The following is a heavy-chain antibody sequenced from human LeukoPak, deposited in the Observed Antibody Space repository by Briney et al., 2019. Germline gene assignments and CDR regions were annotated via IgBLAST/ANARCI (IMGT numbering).Heavy chain of an antibody. CDR1: GFTFDDYA. CDR3: AKVRGSGYYYGMDV. V-gene: IGHV3-43*02. J-gene: IGHJ6*02. D-gene: IGHD3-10*01. Sequence: GGSLRLSCIGSGFTFDDYAMHWVRQAPGKGLEWVSLISGDGLTAYYADSVKGRFTISRDNSKNSLYLQLNSLRTEDTALYYCAKVRGSGYYYGMDVWGQGTTVTVSS. CDR2: ISGDGLTA.